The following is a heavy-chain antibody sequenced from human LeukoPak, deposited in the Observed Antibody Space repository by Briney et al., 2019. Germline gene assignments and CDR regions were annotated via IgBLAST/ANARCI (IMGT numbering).Heavy chain of an antibody. J-gene: IGHJ6*03. CDR2: IYYSGST. Sequence: PSETLSLTCTVSGGSISSYYWSWIRQPPGKGLEWIGYIYYSGSTNYNPSLKSRVTISVDTSKNQFSLKLSSVAAADTAVYYCAGRANWGHHYYYYMDVWGKGTTVTVSS. V-gene: IGHV4-59*08. D-gene: IGHD7-27*01. CDR1: GGSISSYY. CDR3: AGRANWGHHYYYYMDV.